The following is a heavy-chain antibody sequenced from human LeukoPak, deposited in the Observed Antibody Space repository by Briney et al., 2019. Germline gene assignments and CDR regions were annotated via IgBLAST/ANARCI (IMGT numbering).Heavy chain of an antibody. V-gene: IGHV4-34*01. CDR3: ARGEMATISFDY. CDR1: GGSFSGYY. Sequence: NPSETLSLTCAVFGGSFSGYYLTWLRQPPGKGLEWIGEINHSGTTNYNPSLKSRVTISVDTSKNQFSLKLSSVTAADTAVYYCARGEMATISFDYWGQGTLVTVSS. J-gene: IGHJ4*02. CDR2: INHSGTT. D-gene: IGHD5-24*01.